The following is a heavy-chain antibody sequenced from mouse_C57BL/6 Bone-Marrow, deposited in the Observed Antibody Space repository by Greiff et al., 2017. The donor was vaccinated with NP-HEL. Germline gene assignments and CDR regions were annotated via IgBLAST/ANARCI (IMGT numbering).Heavy chain of an antibody. V-gene: IGHV5-4*03. Sequence: EVMLMESGGGLVKPGGSLTLSCAASGFTFTSYAMSWVRQTPEKRLEWVATISDGGSYTYYPDNVKGRFIITRDNAKNNLYLQMSHLKSEDTAMYYCARIYYDYDYAMDYWGQGTSVTVSS. J-gene: IGHJ4*01. CDR1: GFTFTSYA. D-gene: IGHD2-4*01. CDR3: ARIYYDYDYAMDY. CDR2: ISDGGSYT.